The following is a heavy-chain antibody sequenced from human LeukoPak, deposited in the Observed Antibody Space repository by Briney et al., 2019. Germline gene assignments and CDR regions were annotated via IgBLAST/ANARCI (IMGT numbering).Heavy chain of an antibody. CDR1: GFTFSSYA. CDR2: ISGSGGST. J-gene: IGHJ1*01. CDR3: AKDRDDITMIVVVITYAEYFQH. D-gene: IGHD3-22*01. V-gene: IGHV3-23*01. Sequence: GGSLRVSCAASGFTFSSYAMNWVRQAPGKGLEWVSAISGSGGSTYYADSVKGRFTISRDNSKNTLYLQMNSLRAEDTAVYYCAKDRDDITMIVVVITYAEYFQHWGQGTLVTVSS.